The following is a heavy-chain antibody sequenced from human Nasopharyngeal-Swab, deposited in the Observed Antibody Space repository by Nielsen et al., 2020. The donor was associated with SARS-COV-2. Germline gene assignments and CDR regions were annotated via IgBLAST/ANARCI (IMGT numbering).Heavy chain of an antibody. V-gene: IGHV3-21*01. Sequence: GESLKISCAASGFTFRDYSMNWVRQAPGKGLEWVSSIGRYRTDIFHADSVKGRFSVFRDAANKSIYLQMRSLRAEDTAVYYCARGTVFGVANGMDVWGQGTTVTVSS. CDR3: ARGTVFGVANGMDV. J-gene: IGHJ6*02. D-gene: IGHD3-3*01. CDR2: IGRYRTDI. CDR1: GFTFRDYS.